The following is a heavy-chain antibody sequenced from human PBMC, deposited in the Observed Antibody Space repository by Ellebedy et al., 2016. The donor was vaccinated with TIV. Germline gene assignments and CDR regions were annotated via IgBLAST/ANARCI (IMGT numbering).Heavy chain of an antibody. CDR1: GFTFSSYG. CDR3: TRSEMILVGNGMDV. Sequence: GESLKISCAASGFTFSSYGMHWVRQAPGKGLEWVAVIWFDGSNKYYADSVKGRFTISRDNSKNTLYLQMNSLRAEDTAVYYCTRSEMILVGNGMDVWGQGTTVTVSS. J-gene: IGHJ6*02. CDR2: IWFDGSNK. V-gene: IGHV3-33*08. D-gene: IGHD3-22*01.